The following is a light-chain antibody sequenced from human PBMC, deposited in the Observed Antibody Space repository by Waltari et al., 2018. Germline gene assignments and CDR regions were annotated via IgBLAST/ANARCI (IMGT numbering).Light chain of an antibody. J-gene: IGLJ2*01. CDR1: DIASKR. Sequence: SYVLTQPPSVSVAPGMTARITCEGNDIASKRYHWYQQRTGQGPGLVMYYNSDRPSVIPERFSGSNSGNTATLTITWVEAGDEADYYCQVWHTGTNHVVFGGGTKLTVL. CDR2: YNS. CDR3: QVWHTGTNHVV. V-gene: IGLV3-21*04.